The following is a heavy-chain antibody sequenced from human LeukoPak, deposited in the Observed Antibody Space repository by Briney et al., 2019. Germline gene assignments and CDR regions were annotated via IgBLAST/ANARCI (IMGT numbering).Heavy chain of an antibody. Sequence: SETLSLTCAVYGGSFSGYYWSWIRQPPGKGLEWIGYIYYSGSTNYNPSLKSRVTISVDTSKNQFSLRLSSVTAADTAVYYCARVTGYRIEDYFDYWGQGTLVTVSS. J-gene: IGHJ4*02. CDR1: GGSFSGYY. CDR3: ARVTGYRIEDYFDY. D-gene: IGHD6-13*01. V-gene: IGHV4-59*01. CDR2: IYYSGST.